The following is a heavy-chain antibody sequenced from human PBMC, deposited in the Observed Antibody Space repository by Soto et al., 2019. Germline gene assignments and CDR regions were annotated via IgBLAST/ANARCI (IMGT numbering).Heavy chain of an antibody. CDR2: AYFSGGNT. CDR3: AYGSSSAWIDY. J-gene: IGHJ4*02. D-gene: IGHD6-25*01. Sequence: LSLTCSVSGDSMRGYHFYWGWIRQAPGKGLEWIGSAYFSGGNTYYSPSLKSRVSISVDTSKNEFSLRLTSLTAADTAVYFCAYGSSSAWIDYWGQGTLVTVSS. CDR1: GDSMRGYHFY. V-gene: IGHV4-39*01.